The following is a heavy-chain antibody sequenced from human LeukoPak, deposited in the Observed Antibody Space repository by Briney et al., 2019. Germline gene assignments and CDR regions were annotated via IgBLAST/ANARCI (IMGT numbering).Heavy chain of an antibody. CDR3: AKDWVALAETGAYFDY. CDR2: TSYDGSNK. Sequence: GGSLRLSCAASGFTFSSYGMHWVRQAPGKGLEWVAVTSYDGSNKYYADSVKGRFTISRDNSKNTLYLQMNSLRAEDTAVYYCAKDWVALAETGAYFDYWGQGTPVTVSS. V-gene: IGHV3-30*18. D-gene: IGHD6-19*01. J-gene: IGHJ4*02. CDR1: GFTFSSYG.